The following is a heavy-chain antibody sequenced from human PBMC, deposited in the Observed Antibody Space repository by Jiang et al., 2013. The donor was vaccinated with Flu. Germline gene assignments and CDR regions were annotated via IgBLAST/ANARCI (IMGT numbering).Heavy chain of an antibody. CDR2: ISGSGGST. V-gene: IGHV3-23*01. Sequence: GGLVQPGGSLRLSCAASGFTFSSYAMSWVRQAPGKGLEWVSAISGSGGSTYYADSVKGRFTISRDNSKNTLYLQMNSLRAEDTAVYYCARLYCGGDCSRGSFDYWGQGTLVTVSS. J-gene: IGHJ4*02. CDR1: GFTFSSYA. CDR3: ARLYCGGDCSRGSFDY. D-gene: IGHD2-21*02.